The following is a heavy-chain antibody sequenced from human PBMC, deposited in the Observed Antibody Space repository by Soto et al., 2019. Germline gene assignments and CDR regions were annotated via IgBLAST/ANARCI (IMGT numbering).Heavy chain of an antibody. D-gene: IGHD1-1*01. V-gene: IGHV4-30-4*01. CDR3: ARPPFRGPKNDHYSYFIDV. J-gene: IGHJ6*02. CDR1: GASISSGDYY. Sequence: SETLSLTCTVSGASISSGDYYWSWIRQPPGKGLEWIGYIYYSGSTYYNPSLTSRVTMSLDTSKNQFSLKLDSVTAADTAVYSCARPPFRGPKNDHYSYFIDVWGQGTTVTVYS. CDR2: IYYSGST.